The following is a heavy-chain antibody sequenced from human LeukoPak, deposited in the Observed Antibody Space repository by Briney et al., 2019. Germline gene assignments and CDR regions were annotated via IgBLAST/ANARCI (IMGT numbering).Heavy chain of an antibody. J-gene: IGHJ4*02. CDR2: IKQDGSEK. D-gene: IGHD6-13*01. V-gene: IGHV3-7*03. CDR1: GFTFSSYW. CDR3: ANGAAAGTPTIGDY. Sequence: GGSLRLSCAASGFTFSSYWMSWVRQAPGKGLEWVANIKQDGSEKYYVDSVKGRFTISRDNFKNTLYLQMNSLRVEDTAVYYCANGAAAGTPTIGDYWGQGTLVTVSS.